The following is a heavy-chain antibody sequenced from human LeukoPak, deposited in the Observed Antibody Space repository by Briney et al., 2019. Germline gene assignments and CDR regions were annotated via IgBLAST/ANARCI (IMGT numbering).Heavy chain of an antibody. J-gene: IGHJ5*02. D-gene: IGHD6-19*01. CDR1: GYTFTSYG. CDR3: ARDNQYSSGWRAIERWFDP. Sequence: ASVKVSCKASGYTFTSYGISWVRQAPGQGLEWMGWISAYNGNTNYAQKLQGRVTMTTDTSTSTAYMELRSLRSDDTAVYYCARDNQYSSGWRAIERWFDPWGQGTLVTVSS. V-gene: IGHV1-18*01. CDR2: ISAYNGNT.